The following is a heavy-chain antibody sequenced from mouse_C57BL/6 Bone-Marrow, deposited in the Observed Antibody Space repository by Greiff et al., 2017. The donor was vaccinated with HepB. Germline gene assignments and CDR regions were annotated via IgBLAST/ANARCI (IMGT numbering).Heavy chain of an antibody. D-gene: IGHD2-5*01. V-gene: IGHV1-26*01. J-gene: IGHJ4*01. CDR1: GYTFTDYY. CDR2: INPNNGGT. Sequence: VQLKQSGPELVKPGASVKISCKASGYTFTDYYMNWVKQSHGKSLEWIGDINPNNGGTSYNQKFKGKATLTVDKSSSTAYMELRSLTSEDSAVYYCALDYSNYDAMDYWGQGTSVTVSS. CDR3: ALDYSNYDAMDY.